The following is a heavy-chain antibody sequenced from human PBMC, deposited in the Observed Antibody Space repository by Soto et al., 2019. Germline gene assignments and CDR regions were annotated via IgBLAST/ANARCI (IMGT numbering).Heavy chain of an antibody. CDR1: GFTFSSYA. D-gene: IGHD6-19*01. J-gene: IGHJ4*02. CDR3: ASGRCGCPFDY. Sequence: EVQLLESGGGLVQPGGSLRLSCAASGFTFSSYAMSWVRQSPGKGLEWVAAIRGSGGSTYYADSVKGRFTISRDNSKNTLDLQMIALRAEDTAVYYCASGRCGCPFDYWGQGTLVTVSS. V-gene: IGHV3-23*01. CDR2: IRGSGGST.